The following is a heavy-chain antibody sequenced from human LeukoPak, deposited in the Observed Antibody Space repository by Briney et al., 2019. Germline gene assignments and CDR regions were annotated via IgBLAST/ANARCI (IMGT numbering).Heavy chain of an antibody. J-gene: IGHJ4*02. Sequence: SGTLSLTCTVSGGSISSYYWSWIRQPPGRGLEWIGYVYYSGSTNYNSSLKSRVTISVGTSKNQFSLNLRSVTAADTAVYYCARHGGGTYLQYWGQGALVIVSA. CDR3: ARHGGGTYLQY. V-gene: IGHV4-59*08. CDR1: GGSISSYY. CDR2: VYYSGST. D-gene: IGHD1-26*01.